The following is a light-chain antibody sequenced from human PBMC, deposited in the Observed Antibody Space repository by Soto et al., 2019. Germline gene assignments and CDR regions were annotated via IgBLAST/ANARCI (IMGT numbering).Light chain of an antibody. CDR2: DAS. CDR3: QQDNHRPHP. V-gene: IGKV3-15*01. Sequence: ELVVTHALDTVSSSASYRATLSLGASQSVRSKLAWYQQKPGQAHRLLIYDASTRATGIPARFSGSGSGTEFTLTITSLQSEDFAVYYCQQDNHRPHPFGGGTKVANK. CDR1: QSVRSK. J-gene: IGKJ4*01.